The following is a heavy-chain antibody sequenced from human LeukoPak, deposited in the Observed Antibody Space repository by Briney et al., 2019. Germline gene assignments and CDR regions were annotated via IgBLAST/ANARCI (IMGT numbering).Heavy chain of an antibody. CDR1: GGSISSSSYY. D-gene: IGHD2/OR15-2a*01. CDR3: ASQIIVAGGWFDP. V-gene: IGHV4-39*07. Sequence: SETLSLTCTVSGGSISSSSYYWGWIRQPPGKGLEWIGSIYYSGSTYYNPSLKSRVTISVDTSKNQFSLKLSSVTAADTAVYYCASQIIVAGGWFDPWGQGTLVTVSS. J-gene: IGHJ5*02. CDR2: IYYSGST.